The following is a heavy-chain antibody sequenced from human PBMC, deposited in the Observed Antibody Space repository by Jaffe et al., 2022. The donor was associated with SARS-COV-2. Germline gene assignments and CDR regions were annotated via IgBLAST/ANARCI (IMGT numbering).Heavy chain of an antibody. D-gene: IGHD3-3*02. CDR1: GYTFTKYV. V-gene: IGHV1-3*01. J-gene: IGHJ4*02. Sequence: QAQLVQSGTEVKKPGASVKVSCKASGYTFTKYVMHWVRQAPGQRLEWIGWINVGSGLTYFSQQFQDRVTIIRDTSASTAYMQLTSLRSEDTAVYYCARVAFYGMSRYFDFWGQGTLVTVSS. CDR3: ARVAFYGMSRYFDF. CDR2: INVGSGLT.